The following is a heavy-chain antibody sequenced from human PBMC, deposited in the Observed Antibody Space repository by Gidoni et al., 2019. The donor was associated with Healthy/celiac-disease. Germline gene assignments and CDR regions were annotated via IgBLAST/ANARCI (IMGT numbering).Heavy chain of an antibody. CDR3: ARGIVVVPAAMTTYYYYGMDV. Sequence: EVQLVESGGGLIQPGGSLRLSCAASGFTVSSTYMSWVRQAPGKGLEWVSVIYSGGSTYYADSVKGRFTISRDNSKNTLYLQMNSLRAEDTAVYYCARGIVVVPAAMTTYYYYGMDVWGQGTTVTVSS. CDR2: IYSGGST. CDR1: GFTVSSTY. D-gene: IGHD2-2*01. J-gene: IGHJ6*02. V-gene: IGHV3-53*01.